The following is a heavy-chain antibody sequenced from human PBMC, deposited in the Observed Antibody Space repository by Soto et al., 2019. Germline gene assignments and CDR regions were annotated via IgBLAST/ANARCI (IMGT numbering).Heavy chain of an antibody. Sequence: HPVGSLRLSCAPSGFTFSSYAMHWVRQAPGKGLEWVAVISYNGSNKYYADSVKGRFTISRDNPKNMLYLQMNSLRAEDTAVYYCATYRYCSGGSCYPANYYYYGMDVWGQGTTVTVSS. V-gene: IGHV3-30-3*01. J-gene: IGHJ6*02. D-gene: IGHD2-15*01. CDR1: GFTFSSYA. CDR2: ISYNGSNK. CDR3: ATYRYCSGGSCYPANYYYYGMDV.